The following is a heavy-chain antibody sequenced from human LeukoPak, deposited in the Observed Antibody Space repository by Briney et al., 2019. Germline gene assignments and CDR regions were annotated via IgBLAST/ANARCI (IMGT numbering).Heavy chain of an antibody. V-gene: IGHV3-30*18. Sequence: GGSLRLSCAASGFTFSSYGMHWVRQAPGKGLEGVAVISYDGSNKYYADSVKGRFTISRDNSKNTLYLQMNSLRAGDTAVYYCAKEFVRYYYGSGSYPSDYWGQGTLVTVSS. J-gene: IGHJ4*02. CDR3: AKEFVRYYYGSGSYPSDY. CDR2: ISYDGSNK. D-gene: IGHD3-10*01. CDR1: GFTFSSYG.